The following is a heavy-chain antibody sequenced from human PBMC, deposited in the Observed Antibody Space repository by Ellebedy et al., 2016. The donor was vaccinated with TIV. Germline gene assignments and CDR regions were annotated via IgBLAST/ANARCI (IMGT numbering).Heavy chain of an antibody. Sequence: GESLKISXAASGFSFSSYTMHWVRQAPGKGLKWVTVISYDGTNKYYADSVEGRFTISRDNSKNTLYLHMNSLRAEDTAIYYCAKCGSHGIFYDYYMDVWGKGTTVTVSS. CDR2: ISYDGTNK. J-gene: IGHJ6*03. D-gene: IGHD2-21*01. CDR3: AKCGSHGIFYDYYMDV. CDR1: GFSFSSYT. V-gene: IGHV3-30-3*02.